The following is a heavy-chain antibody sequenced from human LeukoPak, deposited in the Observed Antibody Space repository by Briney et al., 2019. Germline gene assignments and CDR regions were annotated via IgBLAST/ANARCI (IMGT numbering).Heavy chain of an antibody. D-gene: IGHD3-3*01. Sequence: GGSLRLSCAVSGFIVSDYYMYWVRQASGTSLEWVSVIYTGGRTLYADSVRGRATISRDSPKNTLYLQMDSLRAEDTAVYYCARDSSDFGDALDIWGQGTMVTVSS. J-gene: IGHJ3*02. CDR2: IYTGGRT. CDR1: GFIVSDYY. CDR3: ARDSSDFGDALDI. V-gene: IGHV3-53*01.